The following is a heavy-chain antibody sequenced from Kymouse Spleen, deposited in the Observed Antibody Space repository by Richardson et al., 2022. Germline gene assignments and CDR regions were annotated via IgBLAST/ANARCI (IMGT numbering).Heavy chain of an antibody. CDR1: GFTFDDYG. CDR2: INWNGGST. V-gene: IGHV3-20*d01. D-gene: IGHD3-10*01. J-gene: IGHJ4*02. CDR3: ARGITMVRGVIIKLFDY. Sequence: EVQLVESGGGVVRPGGSLRLSCAASGFTFDDYGMSWVRQAPGKGLEWVSGINWNGGSTGYADSVKGRFTISRDNAKNSLYLQMNSLRAEDTALYYCARGITMVRGVIIKLFDYWGQGTLVTVSS.